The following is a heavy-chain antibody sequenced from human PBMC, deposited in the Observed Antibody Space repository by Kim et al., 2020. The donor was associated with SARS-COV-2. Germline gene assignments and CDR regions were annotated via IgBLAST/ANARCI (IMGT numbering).Heavy chain of an antibody. V-gene: IGHV3-21*01. Sequence: SVKRRFTISRDNAKNSLYLQMNSLRAEDTAVYYCARDRRIAAAGLNGMDVWGQGTTVTVSS. J-gene: IGHJ6*02. D-gene: IGHD6-13*01. CDR3: ARDRRIAAAGLNGMDV.